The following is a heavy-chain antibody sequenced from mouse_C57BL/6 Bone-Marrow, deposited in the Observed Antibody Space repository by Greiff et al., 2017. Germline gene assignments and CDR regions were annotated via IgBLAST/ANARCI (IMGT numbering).Heavy chain of an antibody. J-gene: IGHJ1*03. D-gene: IGHD1-1*01. CDR2: ISSGGDYI. V-gene: IGHV5-9-1*02. CDR1: GFTFSSYA. Sequence: EVKLVESGAGLVKPGGSLKLSCAASGFTFSSYAMSWVRQTPEKRLEWVAYISSGGDYIYYADTVKGRFTISRDNARNTLYLQMSSLKSEDTAMYYCTKDYITTVVTYWYFDVWGTGTTVTVSS. CDR3: TKDYITTVVTYWYFDV.